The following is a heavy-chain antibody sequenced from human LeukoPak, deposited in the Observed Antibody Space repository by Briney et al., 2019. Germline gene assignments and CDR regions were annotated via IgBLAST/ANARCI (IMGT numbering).Heavy chain of an antibody. CDR2: ISSTGGST. J-gene: IGHJ4*02. CDR3: AKDAFYSSRTYSDY. Sequence: GGSLRLSCAASGFTFSNYAMSWVRQAPGKGPEWVSIISSTGGSTHYADSVNGRFTISRDNSKNTLYLQMNSLRAEDTAVYYCAKDAFYSSRTYSDYWGQGTLVTVSS. D-gene: IGHD3-10*01. V-gene: IGHV3-23*01. CDR1: GFTFSNYA.